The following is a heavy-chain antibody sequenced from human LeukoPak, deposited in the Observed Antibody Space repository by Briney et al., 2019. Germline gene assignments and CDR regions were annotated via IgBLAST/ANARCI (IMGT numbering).Heavy chain of an antibody. CDR2: ISGSGGNT. Sequence: GGSLRLSCAASGFTFSSYAMTWVRQAPGKGLEWVSSISGSGGNTDYADSVKGRFTISRDNSKKTLYLQMNSLRAEDTAVYYCAKDRWELSYYFDYWGQGTLVTVSS. CDR3: AKDRWELSYYFDY. V-gene: IGHV3-23*01. J-gene: IGHJ4*02. CDR1: GFTFSSYA. D-gene: IGHD3-16*02.